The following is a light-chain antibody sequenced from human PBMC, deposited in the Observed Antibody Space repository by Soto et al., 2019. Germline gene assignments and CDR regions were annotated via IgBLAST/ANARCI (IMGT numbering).Light chain of an antibody. CDR3: QQYNNWPQT. Sequence: EVVMTQSPATLSVSPGERATLSCRASQSVSTYLAWYQHKPGQAPRLLIYDASNRATGVPVRFSGSGSGTDFTLTISSLEPEDFAVYYCQQYNNWPQTFGQGTKVDIK. CDR2: DAS. J-gene: IGKJ1*01. CDR1: QSVSTY. V-gene: IGKV3D-15*01.